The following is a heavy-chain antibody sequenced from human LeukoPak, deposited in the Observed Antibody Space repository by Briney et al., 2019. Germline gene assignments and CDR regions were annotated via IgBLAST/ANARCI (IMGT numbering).Heavy chain of an antibody. V-gene: IGHV3-9*01. J-gene: IGHJ4*02. D-gene: IGHD1-26*01. CDR2: INWNSGSI. CDR3: ARDAYSGSYPLDY. CDR1: GFTFDDYA. Sequence: GRSLRLSCAASGFTFDDYAMHWVRQAPGKGLYWVSGINWNSGSIGYADSVKGRFTISRDNAKNSLYLQMNSLRAEDTAVYYCARDAYSGSYPLDYWGQGTLVTVSS.